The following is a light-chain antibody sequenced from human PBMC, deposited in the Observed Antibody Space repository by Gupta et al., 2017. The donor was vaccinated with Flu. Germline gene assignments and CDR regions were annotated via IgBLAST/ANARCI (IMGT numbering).Light chain of an antibody. J-gene: IGLJ3*02. CDR3: EAWDNDLSVVV. CDR1: TSNIGNNY. CDR2: EIR. V-gene: IGLV1-51*02. Sequence: VTSSCSGSTSNIGNNYVSWYQQLPGTAPKLLIYEIRKRPSGIPDRFSGSKSGTSATLDITGLQTADEADYFCEAWDNDLSVVVFGGGTKVTVL.